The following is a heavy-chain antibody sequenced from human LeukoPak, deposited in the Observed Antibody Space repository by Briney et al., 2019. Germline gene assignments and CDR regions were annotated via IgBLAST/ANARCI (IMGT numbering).Heavy chain of an antibody. CDR3: ARDLYYGSGGYDY. V-gene: IGHV3-48*03. D-gene: IGHD3-10*01. CDR1: GFTFSSYE. Sequence: GGSLRLSCAASGFTFSSYEMNWVRQAPGKGLEWVSYISSSGSTIYYADSVKGRFTISRDNAKNSLYLQMNSLRAEDTAVYYCARDLYYGSGGYDYWGQGTLVTVSS. CDR2: ISSSGSTI. J-gene: IGHJ4*02.